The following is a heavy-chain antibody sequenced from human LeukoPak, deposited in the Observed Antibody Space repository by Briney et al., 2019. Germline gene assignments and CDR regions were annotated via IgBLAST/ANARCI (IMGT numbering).Heavy chain of an antibody. J-gene: IGHJ4*02. CDR3: ATADYDILTGYYL. Sequence: SVKVSCKASGGTFSSYAISWVRQAPGQGLEWMGGTIPIFGTANYAQKFQGRVTITADESTSTAYMELSSLRSEDTAVYYCATADYDILTGYYLWGQGTLVTVSS. V-gene: IGHV1-69*13. D-gene: IGHD3-9*01. CDR1: GGTFSSYA. CDR2: TIPIFGTA.